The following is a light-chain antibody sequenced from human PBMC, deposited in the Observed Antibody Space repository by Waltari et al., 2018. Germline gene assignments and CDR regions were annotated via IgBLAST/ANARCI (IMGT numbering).Light chain of an antibody. Sequence: QSALTQPASVSGSPGQSITIPCTGTSSDVGGYNYVSWYQQHPGKAPKVMIYDVSNRPSVVSNRFSGSKSGNTASLTISGLQGEDEADYYCSSYTSSSTLAVFGGGTKLTVL. CDR3: SSYTSSSTLAV. CDR2: DVS. CDR1: SSDVGGYNY. J-gene: IGLJ3*02. V-gene: IGLV2-14*01.